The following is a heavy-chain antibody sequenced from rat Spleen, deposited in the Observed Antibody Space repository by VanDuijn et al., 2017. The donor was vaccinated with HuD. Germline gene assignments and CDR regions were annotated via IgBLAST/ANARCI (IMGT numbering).Heavy chain of an antibody. D-gene: IGHD5-1*01. CDR1: GFSLTSYN. J-gene: IGHJ2*01. CDR2: MRNNGDT. Sequence: VQLQESGPGLVQPSQTLSLTCTVSGFSLTSYNVHWIRQPPGKGLEWMGRMRNNGDTSYNSALKSRLSISRDTSKNQVFLKMSSLQTDDTGTYYCTGNWEYWGQGVMVTVSS. CDR3: TGNWEY. V-gene: IGHV2-63*01.